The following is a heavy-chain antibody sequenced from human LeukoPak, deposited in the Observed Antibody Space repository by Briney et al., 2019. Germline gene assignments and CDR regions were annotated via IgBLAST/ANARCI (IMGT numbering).Heavy chain of an antibody. D-gene: IGHD3-9*01. CDR2: ISGSGGST. Sequence: PGGSLRLSCAASGFTFSSYAMSWVRQAPGKGLEWVSAISGSGGSTYYADSVKGRFTISRDNSKNTLYLQMNSLRAEDTAVYYYAKDLSGPTKGARLTGYYKARYYFDYWGQGTLVTASS. CDR3: AKDLSGPTKGARLTGYYKARYYFDY. V-gene: IGHV3-23*01. CDR1: GFTFSSYA. J-gene: IGHJ4*02.